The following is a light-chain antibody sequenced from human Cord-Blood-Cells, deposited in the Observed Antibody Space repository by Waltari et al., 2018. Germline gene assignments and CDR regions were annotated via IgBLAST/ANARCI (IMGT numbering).Light chain of an antibody. Sequence: DIQMTQSPSSLSPSVGDRVTITCRASQSISSYLNWYQQKPGKAPKLLIYAASSLQSGVPSRFSGSGSGPDFTLTISSLQPEDFATYYCEQGYSTPYTFGQGTKLEIK. J-gene: IGKJ2*01. CDR3: EQGYSTPYT. V-gene: IGKV1-39*01. CDR1: QSISSY. CDR2: AAS.